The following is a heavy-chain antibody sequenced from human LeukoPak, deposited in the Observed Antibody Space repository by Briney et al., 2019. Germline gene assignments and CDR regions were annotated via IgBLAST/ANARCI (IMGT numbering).Heavy chain of an antibody. D-gene: IGHD2-8*01. V-gene: IGHV4-34*01. CDR3: ARVILYCTNGVCYGGGDFDY. Sequence: PSETLSLTCAVYGGSFSGYYWSWVRQPPGKGLEWIGEINHSGSTNYNPSLKSRATISVDTSKNQFSLKLSSVTAADTAVYYCARVILYCTNGVCYGGGDFDYWGQGTLVTVSS. J-gene: IGHJ4*02. CDR2: INHSGST. CDR1: GGSFSGYY.